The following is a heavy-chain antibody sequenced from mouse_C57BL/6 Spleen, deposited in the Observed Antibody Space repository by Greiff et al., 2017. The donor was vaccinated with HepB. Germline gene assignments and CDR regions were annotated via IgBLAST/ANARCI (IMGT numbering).Heavy chain of an antibody. CDR3: ARTLYGHEGFAY. Sequence: EVQLQQSGPELVKPGASVKISCKASGYTFTDYYMNWVKQSHGKSLEWIGDINPNNGGTSYNQKFKGKATLTVDKSSSTAYMELRSLTSEDSAVYYCARTLYGHEGFAYWGQGTLVTVSA. V-gene: IGHV1-26*01. CDR2: INPNNGGT. CDR1: GYTFTDYY. J-gene: IGHJ3*01. D-gene: IGHD1-1*02.